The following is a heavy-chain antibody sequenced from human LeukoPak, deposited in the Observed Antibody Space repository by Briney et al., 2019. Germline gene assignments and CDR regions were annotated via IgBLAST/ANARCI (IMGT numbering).Heavy chain of an antibody. Sequence: ASVKVSCKASGYTITGYFMHWVRQAPGQGLEWMGWINPNTGGTNYAQKFQGRVTMTRDTSISTDYMEWSSLRPDDPAVYYCARGGQPVYYYYMDVWGKGTTVTVSS. J-gene: IGHJ6*03. V-gene: IGHV1-2*02. D-gene: IGHD6-6*01. CDR1: GYTITGYF. CDR2: INPNTGGT. CDR3: ARGGQPVYYYYMDV.